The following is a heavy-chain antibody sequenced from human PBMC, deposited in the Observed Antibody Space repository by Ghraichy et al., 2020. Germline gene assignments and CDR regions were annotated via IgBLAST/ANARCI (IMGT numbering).Heavy chain of an antibody. CDR3: AREYSSGPDYYYGMDV. J-gene: IGHJ6*02. CDR1: GYTFTSYD. Sequence: ASVKVSCKASGYTFTSYDINWVRQATGQGLEWMGWMNPNSGNTGYAQKFQGRVTITRNTSISTAYMELSSLRSEDTAVYYCAREYSSGPDYYYGMDVWGQGITVTVSS. V-gene: IGHV1-8*03. CDR2: MNPNSGNT. D-gene: IGHD6-19*01.